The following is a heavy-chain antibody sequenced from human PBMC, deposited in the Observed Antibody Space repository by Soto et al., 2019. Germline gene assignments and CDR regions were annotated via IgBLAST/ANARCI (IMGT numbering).Heavy chain of an antibody. J-gene: IGHJ3*02. CDR1: GFTLRSYS. V-gene: IGHV3-48*01. CDR3: ARDNGGDWGVGAFDI. Sequence: EEQLVESGGGLVQPGGSLRLSCAASGFTLRSYSMNWVRQAPGKGLEWVSYMSSSSGTIYYADSVKGRFTISRDNAKNSLYLEMNSLRAEDRAVYFCARDNGGDWGVGAFDIWGQGTMVTVSS. CDR2: MSSSSGTI. D-gene: IGHD2-21*02.